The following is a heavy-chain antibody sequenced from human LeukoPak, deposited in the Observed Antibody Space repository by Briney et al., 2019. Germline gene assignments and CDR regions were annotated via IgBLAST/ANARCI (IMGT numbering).Heavy chain of an antibody. D-gene: IGHD3-22*01. V-gene: IGHV4-39*01. J-gene: IGHJ4*02. CDR2: VRYSRKT. CDR1: GGSISSSSSY. Sequence: SETLSLTCTVSGGSISSSSSYRGWIRQPPGKGLEWIGSVRYSRKTYYNPSLKSRVTMSLDTSKNQFSLRLTSVAAADTAVYSCARHYYDSSGLAYYFDYWGQGTLVTVSS. CDR3: ARHYYDSSGLAYYFDY.